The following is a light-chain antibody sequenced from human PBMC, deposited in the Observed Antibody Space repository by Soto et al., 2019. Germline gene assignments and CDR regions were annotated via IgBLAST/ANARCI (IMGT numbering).Light chain of an antibody. CDR2: EAS. Sequence: QSALTQPASVSGSPGQSISISCTGTSSDVGSRNLVSWYQQYPGKAPKLIIFEASKRPSGVSNRFSGSKSGSTASLTISGLQAEDEADYYCCSHAGSSNYVFGTGTNVTVL. V-gene: IGLV2-23*01. CDR1: SSDVGSRNL. J-gene: IGLJ1*01. CDR3: CSHAGSSNYV.